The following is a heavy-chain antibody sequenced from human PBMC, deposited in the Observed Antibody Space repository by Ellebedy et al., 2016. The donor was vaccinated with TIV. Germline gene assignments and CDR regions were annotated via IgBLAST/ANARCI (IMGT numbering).Heavy chain of an antibody. D-gene: IGHD3-10*01. Sequence: PGGSLRLSCAASGFIFSDYYMSWFRQVPGKGLEWIAYIGGISFTIYYADSVKGRFTISRDNAKHSLYLQMNNLRAEDTAVYYSARDEGFGESFDYWGQGTLVTVSS. V-gene: IGHV3-11*04. CDR2: IGGISFTI. CDR1: GFIFSDYY. J-gene: IGHJ4*02. CDR3: ARDEGFGESFDY.